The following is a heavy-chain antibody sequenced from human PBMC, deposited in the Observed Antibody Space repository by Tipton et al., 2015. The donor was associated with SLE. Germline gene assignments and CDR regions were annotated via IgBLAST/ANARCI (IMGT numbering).Heavy chain of an antibody. CDR1: GGSFSGYY. D-gene: IGHD1-26*01. V-gene: IGHV4-34*01. J-gene: IGHJ4*02. Sequence: TLSLTCVVYGGSFSGYYWSWIRQPPGKGLEWIGSIYYSGSTYYNPSLKSRVTISVDTSKNQFSLKLSSVTAADTAVYYCAREGSLAFDYWGQGTLVTVSS. CDR3: AREGSLAFDY. CDR2: IYYSGST.